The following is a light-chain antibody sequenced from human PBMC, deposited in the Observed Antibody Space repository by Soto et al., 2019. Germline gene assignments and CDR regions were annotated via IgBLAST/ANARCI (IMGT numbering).Light chain of an antibody. CDR2: KAS. V-gene: IGKV1-5*03. Sequence: EIKMTQSPSTLSASVGDRVTITCRASQSISSWLAWYQQKPGKAPKLLIYKASSLESGVPSRFSGSGSGTEFTLTISSLQPDDFATYYCQQYNSYSTFGQGTKVDIK. CDR3: QQYNSYST. CDR1: QSISSW. J-gene: IGKJ1*01.